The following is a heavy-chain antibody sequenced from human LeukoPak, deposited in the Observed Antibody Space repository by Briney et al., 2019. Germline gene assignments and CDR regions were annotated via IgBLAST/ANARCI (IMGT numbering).Heavy chain of an antibody. J-gene: IGHJ3*02. CDR1: GFTFSTYV. CDR3: ARAYYDSRGDAFDI. V-gene: IGHV3-20*04. CDR2: INWNGAST. D-gene: IGHD3-22*01. Sequence: PGGSLRLSCAASGFTFSTYVMSWVRQAPGKGLEWVSGINWNGASTGYADSVKGRFTISRDNAKNSLYLQMNSLRAEDMALYYCARAYYDSRGDAFDIWGQGTMVTVSS.